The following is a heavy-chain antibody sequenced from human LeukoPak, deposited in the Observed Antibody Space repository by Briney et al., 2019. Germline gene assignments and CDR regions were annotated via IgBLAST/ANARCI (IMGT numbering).Heavy chain of an antibody. CDR2: IIPILGIA. Sequence: SVKVSCKASGGTFSSYAISWVRQAPGQGLEWMGRIIPILGIANYAQKFQGGVTITADKSTSTAYMELSSLRSEDTAVYYCARVWPNYYGSGSYYEGLDYWGQGTLVTVSS. J-gene: IGHJ4*02. D-gene: IGHD3-10*01. CDR1: GGTFSSYA. V-gene: IGHV1-69*04. CDR3: ARVWPNYYGSGSYYEGLDY.